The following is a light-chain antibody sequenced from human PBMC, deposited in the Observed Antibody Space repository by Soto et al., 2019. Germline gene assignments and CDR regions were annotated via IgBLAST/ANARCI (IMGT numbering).Light chain of an antibody. CDR2: RSN. CDR3: AAWDDSLNGRV. Sequence: QSVLTQPPSVSGTPGQRVTISFSGSSSNIGSNILNWYQQLPGTAPKLLIYRSNQRPSGVPDRFSGSKSGTSASLAISGLQSEDEADYYCAAWDDSLNGRVFGTGTKLTVL. CDR1: SSNIGSNI. J-gene: IGLJ1*01. V-gene: IGLV1-44*01.